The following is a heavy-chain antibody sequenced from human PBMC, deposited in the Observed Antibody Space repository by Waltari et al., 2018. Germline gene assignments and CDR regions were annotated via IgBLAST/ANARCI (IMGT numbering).Heavy chain of an antibody. J-gene: IGHJ4*02. CDR2: NIPSLGIA. CDR3: ARTKRAVAGPWYYFDY. V-gene: IGHV1-69*02. CDR1: GGTFSSYT. D-gene: IGHD6-19*01. Sequence: QVQLVQSGAEVKKPGSSVKVSCKASGGTFSSYTISWVRQAPGQGLEWLGRNIPSLGIANYAQKLQGRVTITADKSTSTAYMELSSLRSEDTAVYYWARTKRAVAGPWYYFDYWGQGTLVTVSS.